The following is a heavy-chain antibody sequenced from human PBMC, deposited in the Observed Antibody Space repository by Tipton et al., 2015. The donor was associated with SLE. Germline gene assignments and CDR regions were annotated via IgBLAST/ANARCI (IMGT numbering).Heavy chain of an antibody. D-gene: IGHD6-19*01. CDR2: TYYRSKWYN. J-gene: IGHJ1*01. CDR1: GGSISSYY. CDR3: ARESVAYRDFQH. Sequence: TLSLTCTVSGGSISSYYWNWIRQSPSRGLEWLGRTYYRSKWYNDYAVSVKSRITINPDTSKNQFSLQLNSVTPEDTAVYYCARESVAYRDFQHWGQGTLVTVSS. V-gene: IGHV6-1*01.